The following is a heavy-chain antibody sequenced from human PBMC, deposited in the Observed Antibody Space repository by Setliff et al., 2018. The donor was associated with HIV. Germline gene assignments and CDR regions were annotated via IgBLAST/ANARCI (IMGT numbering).Heavy chain of an antibody. J-gene: IGHJ3*02. CDR2: ISAYNGNT. Sequence: ASVKVSCKASGYTLRRHGISWVRQAPGQGLEWMGWISAYNGNTNYAQKFQGRVTLTTDTSTSTAYMELRSLRSDDTAVYYCARDIVVVVAAPDAFDIWGQGTMVTVSS. V-gene: IGHV1-18*01. CDR3: ARDIVVVVAAPDAFDI. D-gene: IGHD2-15*01. CDR1: GYTLRRHG.